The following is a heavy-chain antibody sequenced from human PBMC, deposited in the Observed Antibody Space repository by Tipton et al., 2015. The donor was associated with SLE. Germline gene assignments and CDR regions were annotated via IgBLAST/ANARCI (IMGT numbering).Heavy chain of an antibody. CDR2: ISYDGSNK. CDR3: ARDSPSTTGGGGFDY. Sequence: SLRLSCAASGFTFSSYAMHWVRQAPGKGLEWVAVISYDGSNKYYADSVKGRFTISRNNSKNTLYLQMNSLRAEDTAVYYCARDSPSTTGGGGFDYWVQGTLFTVSS. D-gene: IGHD4-17*01. J-gene: IGHJ4*02. CDR1: GFTFSSYA. V-gene: IGHV3-30*04.